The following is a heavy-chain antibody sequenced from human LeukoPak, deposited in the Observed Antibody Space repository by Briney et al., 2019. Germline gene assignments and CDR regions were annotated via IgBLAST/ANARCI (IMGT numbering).Heavy chain of an antibody. J-gene: IGHJ2*01. CDR2: TYYRSKWYN. V-gene: IGHV6-1*01. Sequence: SQTLSLTCAISGDSVSSNSAAWNWIRQSPSRGLEWLGRTYYRSKWYNDYAVSVKSRITINPDTSKYQFSLQLNSVTPEDTAVYYCAREVISRGNYYDSSGYRHWYFDLWGRGTLVTVSS. CDR3: AREVISRGNYYDSSGYRHWYFDL. CDR1: GDSVSSNSAA. D-gene: IGHD3-22*01.